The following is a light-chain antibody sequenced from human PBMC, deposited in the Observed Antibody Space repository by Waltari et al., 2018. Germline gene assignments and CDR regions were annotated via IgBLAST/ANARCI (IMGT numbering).Light chain of an antibody. CDR2: NND. Sequence: QSVVTQPPSASGTAGPQVTISCSGRTSNIGGNYVYLYQQLQGAAPKLLIYNNDQRPSGVPDRFSASKSGTSASLAISGLRSEDEADYYCVAWDDTLRGRVFGGGTKLTVL. J-gene: IGLJ3*02. CDR3: VAWDDTLRGRV. CDR1: TSNIGGNY. V-gene: IGLV1-47*01.